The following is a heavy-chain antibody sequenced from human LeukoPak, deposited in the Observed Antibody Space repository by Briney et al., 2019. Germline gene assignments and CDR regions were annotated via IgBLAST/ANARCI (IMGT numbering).Heavy chain of an antibody. J-gene: IGHJ6*02. CDR2: IYPGDSDT. D-gene: IGHD5-18*01. CDR1: GYSFTSYW. CDR3: ARHGAGYSYGSIGYYYYGMDV. V-gene: IGHV5-51*01. Sequence: GESLKISCKGSGYSFTSYWIGWVRQMPGKGLEWMGIIYPGDSDTRYSPSFQGQVTISADKSISTAYLQWSSLKASDTAMYYCARHGAGYSYGSIGYYYYGMDVWGQGTTVTVSS.